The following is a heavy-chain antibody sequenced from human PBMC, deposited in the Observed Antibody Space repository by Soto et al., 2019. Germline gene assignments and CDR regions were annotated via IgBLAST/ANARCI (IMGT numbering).Heavy chain of an antibody. CDR3: ARYGRGTYYYGYYFHH. J-gene: IGHJ4*02. CDR2: IYHSGST. Sequence: SETLSLTCAVSGGSISSGGYSWSWMRQPPGKGLEWIGYIYHSGSTYYNPSLKSRVTISLDTSKNQFSLKLSSVTAADAAVYYCARYGRGTYYYGYYFHHWGQGTPVTVSS. D-gene: IGHD3-10*01. CDR1: GGSISSGGYS. V-gene: IGHV4-30-2*01.